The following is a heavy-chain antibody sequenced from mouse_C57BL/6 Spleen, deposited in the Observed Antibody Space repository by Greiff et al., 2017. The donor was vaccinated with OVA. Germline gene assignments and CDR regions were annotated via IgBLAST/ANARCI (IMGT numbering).Heavy chain of an antibody. CDR1: GYTFTSYW. V-gene: IGHV1-74*01. Sequence: QVQLQQPGAELVKPGASVKVSCKASGYTFTSYWMHWVKQRPGQGLEWIGRIHPSDSDTNYNQKFKGKATLTVEKSSSTAYMQLSSLTSEDSAVYYCAMRGSSGPFAYWGQGTLVTVSA. D-gene: IGHD3-2*02. J-gene: IGHJ3*01. CDR2: IHPSDSDT. CDR3: AMRGSSGPFAY.